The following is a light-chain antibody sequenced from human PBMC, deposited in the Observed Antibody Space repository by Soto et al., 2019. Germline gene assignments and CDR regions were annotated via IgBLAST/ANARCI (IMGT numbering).Light chain of an antibody. Sequence: QSVLTQPPSVSAAPGQKVTISCSGSSSNIGKNYVSWYQQLPGTAPKLLIYDNNKRPSGIPDRFSGSKSGTSASLAITGLQAEDEADYYCQSYDSSLSGSYVFGTGTKVTVL. J-gene: IGLJ1*01. CDR3: QSYDSSLSGSYV. CDR1: SSNIGKNY. CDR2: DNN. V-gene: IGLV1-51*01.